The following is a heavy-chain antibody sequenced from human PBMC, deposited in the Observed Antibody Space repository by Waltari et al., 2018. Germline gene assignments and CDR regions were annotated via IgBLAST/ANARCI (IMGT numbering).Heavy chain of an antibody. V-gene: IGHV4-59*11. CDR3: ARVLSGYDEYYFDY. J-gene: IGHJ4*02. D-gene: IGHD5-12*01. Sequence: QVQLQESGPGLVKPSETLSLTCTVSGGSISSHYWSWIRQPPGKGLEWIGYIYYSGRTNNTPSRKSRITISVDTSKNQFSLKLSSVTAADTAVYYCARVLSGYDEYYFDYWGKGTLVTVSS. CDR2: IYYSGRT. CDR1: GGSISSHY.